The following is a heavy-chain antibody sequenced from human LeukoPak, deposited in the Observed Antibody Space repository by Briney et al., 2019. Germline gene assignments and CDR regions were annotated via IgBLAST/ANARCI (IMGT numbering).Heavy chain of an antibody. D-gene: IGHD2-15*01. V-gene: IGHV1-69*06. CDR1: GYTFTSYG. J-gene: IGHJ4*02. Sequence: ASVKVSCKASGYTFTSYGISWVRPAPGQGLEWMGGIIPIFGTANYSQKFQRRLTITADKSTSTAYMELRSLRSDDTAVYYCARDLGYCSGGSCWGYWGQGTLVTVSS. CDR2: IIPIFGTA. CDR3: ARDLGYCSGGSCWGY.